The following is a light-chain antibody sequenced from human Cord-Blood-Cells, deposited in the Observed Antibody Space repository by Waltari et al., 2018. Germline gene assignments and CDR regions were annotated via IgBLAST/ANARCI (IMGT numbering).Light chain of an antibody. V-gene: IGLV2-8*01. J-gene: IGLJ3*02. CDR3: SSYAGSNNWV. Sequence: QSALTQPPSASGSPGQSVTISCTRTSSDVGGYNYDSWYQPHPGKAPKLMIYEVSKRPSGVPDRFSGSKSGNTASLTVSGLQAEDEADYYCSSYAGSNNWVFGGGTKLTVL. CDR1: SSDVGGYNY. CDR2: EVS.